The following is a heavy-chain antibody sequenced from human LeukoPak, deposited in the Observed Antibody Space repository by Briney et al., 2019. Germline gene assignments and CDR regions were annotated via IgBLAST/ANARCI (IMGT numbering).Heavy chain of an antibody. CDR2: INPNSGGT. V-gene: IGHV1-2*02. CDR3: ARAYYGGNSGFDY. D-gene: IGHD4-23*01. Sequence: GASVKVSCKAFGCTFTSNYMHWVRQAPGQGLEWMGWINPNSGGTNYAQKFQGRVTMTRDTSISTASMELSRLSSDDTAVYYCARAYYGGNSGFDYWGQGTLVTVSS. CDR1: GCTFTSNY. J-gene: IGHJ4*02.